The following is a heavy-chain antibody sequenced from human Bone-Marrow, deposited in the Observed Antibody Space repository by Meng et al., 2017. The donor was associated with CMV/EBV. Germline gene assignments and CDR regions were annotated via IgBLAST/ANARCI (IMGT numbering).Heavy chain of an antibody. CDR3: ARGVYDFWSGPNNNWFDP. D-gene: IGHD3-3*01. CDR1: GYSVSSYYY. V-gene: IGHV4-38-2*02. Sequence: SETLSLTCTVSGYSVSSYYYWGWIRQPPGKGLEWIGSIYYSGSTYYNPSLKSRVTISVDTSKNQFSLKLSSVTAADTAVYYCARGVYDFWSGPNNNWFDPWGQGTLVTVSS. J-gene: IGHJ5*02. CDR2: IYYSGST.